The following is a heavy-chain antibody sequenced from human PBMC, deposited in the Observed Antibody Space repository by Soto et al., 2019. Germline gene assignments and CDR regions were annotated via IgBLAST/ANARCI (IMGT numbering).Heavy chain of an antibody. V-gene: IGHV3-30-3*01. D-gene: IGHD3-22*01. CDR2: ISYDGSDK. CDR1: GFTLSSYA. J-gene: IGHJ4*02. Sequence: GGSLRLSCAASGFTLSSYAMHWVRQAPGKGLEWVALISYDGSDKDYADSVKGRFTISRDNSRNTLFLQMNSLRAEDTAVYYCARDYYKYYDSSGYYRSPAYWGQGTLVTVS. CDR3: ARDYYKYYDSSGYYRSPAY.